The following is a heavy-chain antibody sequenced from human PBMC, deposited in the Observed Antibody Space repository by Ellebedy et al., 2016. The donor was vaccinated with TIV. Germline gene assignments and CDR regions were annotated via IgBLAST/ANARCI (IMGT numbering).Heavy chain of an antibody. Sequence: MPSETLSLTCTVPGGPISSYYWRWIRQPPGKGLEWIGSIYYSGSTYYNPSLKSRVTISVDTSKNQFSLKLSSVTAADTAVYYCARHAGGDYLLGYFDYWGQGTLVTVSS. D-gene: IGHD4-17*01. J-gene: IGHJ4*02. CDR1: GGPISSYY. CDR3: ARHAGGDYLLGYFDY. CDR2: IYYSGST. V-gene: IGHV4-39*01.